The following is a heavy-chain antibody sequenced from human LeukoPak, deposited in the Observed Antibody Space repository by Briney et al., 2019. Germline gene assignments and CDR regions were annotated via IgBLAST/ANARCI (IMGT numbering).Heavy chain of an antibody. J-gene: IGHJ5*02. CDR3: AKVTDRSGWYWFDP. D-gene: IGHD6-19*01. Sequence: GGSLRLSCAASGFTFSSYAMSWVRQAPGKGLEWVSDISGSGGSTYHADSVKGRFTISRDNSKNTLYLQMNSLRAEDTAVYYCAKVTDRSGWYWFDPWGQGTLVTVSS. CDR1: GFTFSSYA. V-gene: IGHV3-23*01. CDR2: ISGSGGST.